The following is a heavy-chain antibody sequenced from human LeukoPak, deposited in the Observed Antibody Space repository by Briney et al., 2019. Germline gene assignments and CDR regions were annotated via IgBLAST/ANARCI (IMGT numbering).Heavy chain of an antibody. D-gene: IGHD6-13*01. J-gene: IGHJ4*02. V-gene: IGHV3-30-3*01. CDR1: GFTFSSYT. CDR2: ISYDGSNK. Sequence: GGSLRLSCAASGFTFSSYTMHWVRQAPGKGLEWVAVISYDGSNKYYADSVKGRFTISRDNSKNTLYLQMNSLRAEDTAVYYCARVSSWYVYFDYWGQGTLVTVSS. CDR3: ARVSSWYVYFDY.